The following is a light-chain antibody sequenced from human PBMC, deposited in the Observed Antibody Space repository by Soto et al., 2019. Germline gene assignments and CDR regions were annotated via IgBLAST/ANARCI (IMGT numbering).Light chain of an antibody. CDR1: QSVGSN. CDR2: GAS. V-gene: IGKV3-15*01. CDR3: QQYNNWPYT. Sequence: EIVMTQSPATLSLSPGEIATLSCRASQSVGSNLAWYQQKPGQAPRLLIYGASTRATGIPARFSGSGSGTEFTLTISSLQSEDFAIYHCQQYNNWPYTFGQGTNLDIK. J-gene: IGKJ2*01.